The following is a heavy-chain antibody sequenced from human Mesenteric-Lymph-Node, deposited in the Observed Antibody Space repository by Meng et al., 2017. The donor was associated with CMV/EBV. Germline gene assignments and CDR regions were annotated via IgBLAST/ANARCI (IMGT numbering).Heavy chain of an antibody. CDR1: GDSVSSNIVA. V-gene: IGHV6-1*01. CDR2: TFYRSTWYN. CDR3: ARDRYYFDF. D-gene: IGHD3-16*01. Sequence: CAISGDSVSSNIVAWTWIRQSPSRGLEWLGRTFYRSTWYNDYAVSVKSRITITPDTSKNQFSLQLNSVTPEDTAVYYCARDRYYFDFWGQGTLVTVSS. J-gene: IGHJ4*02.